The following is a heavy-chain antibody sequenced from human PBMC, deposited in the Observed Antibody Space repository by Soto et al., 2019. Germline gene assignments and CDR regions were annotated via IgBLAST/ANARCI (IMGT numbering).Heavy chain of an antibody. CDR3: ARDLAVAALDY. V-gene: IGHV3-48*01. J-gene: IGHJ4*02. CDR1: GFTFSSYS. CDR2: IGISSTTI. Sequence: GGSLRLSCAASGFTFSSYSMNWVRQAPGKGLEWVSYIGISSTTIYYADSVKGRFTISRDNAKNSLYLQMNSLRAEDTAVYYCARDLAVAALDYWGQGTQVTVSS. D-gene: IGHD6-19*01.